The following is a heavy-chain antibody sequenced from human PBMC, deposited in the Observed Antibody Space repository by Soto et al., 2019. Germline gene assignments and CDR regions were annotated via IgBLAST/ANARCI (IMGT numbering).Heavy chain of an antibody. CDR1: SGSISRYY. CDR2: ISYSGST. V-gene: IGHV4-59*08. Sequence: QVQLQESGPGLVKPSETLSLTCTVSSGSISRYYWTWIRQPPGKGLEWIGYISYSGSTNYNPSLKSRVTLSADTSKNQFSLKLSSVTAADTAVYYCASRVRIDAFDIWGQGTMVTVSS. CDR3: ASRVRIDAFDI. J-gene: IGHJ3*02. D-gene: IGHD1-1*01.